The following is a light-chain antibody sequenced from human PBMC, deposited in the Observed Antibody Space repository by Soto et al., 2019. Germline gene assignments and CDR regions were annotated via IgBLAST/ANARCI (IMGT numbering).Light chain of an antibody. J-gene: IGLJ2*01. CDR3: SSYAGSNNRVV. V-gene: IGLV2-8*01. CDR2: EVS. Sequence: QSALTQPPSASGSPGQSVTISCTGTSSDVGGYNYVSWYQQHPGKAPKLMIYEVSKRPSGVPDRFSGSKSGNTASLTVSGLQAEDDAEYYCSSYAGSNNRVVFGGGTMLTVL. CDR1: SSDVGGYNY.